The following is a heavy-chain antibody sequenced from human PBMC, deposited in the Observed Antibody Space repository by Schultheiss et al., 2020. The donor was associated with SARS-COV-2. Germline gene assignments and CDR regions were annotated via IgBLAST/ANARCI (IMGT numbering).Heavy chain of an antibody. CDR3: ARAGTYCSSTSCYSTQIYVVDY. D-gene: IGHD2-2*01. Sequence: SETLSLTCAVYGGSFSGYYWSWIRQPPGKGLEWIGEINHSGSTNYNPSLKSRVTISVATSKNQFSLKLSSVTAGDTAVYYCARAGTYCSSTSCYSTQIYVVDYWGQGTLVTGSS. CDR1: GGSFSGYY. V-gene: IGHV4-34*01. CDR2: INHSGST. J-gene: IGHJ4*02.